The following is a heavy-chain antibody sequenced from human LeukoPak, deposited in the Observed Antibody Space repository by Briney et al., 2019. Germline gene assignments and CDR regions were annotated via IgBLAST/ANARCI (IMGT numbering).Heavy chain of an antibody. V-gene: IGHV4-59*01. CDR3: ARAHSSSWYMDY. CDR1: GGSISNYY. Sequence: PSETLSLTCTVSGGSISNYYWSWIRQPPEKGLEWIGYIYSSGSTNYNPSLKSRVTISVDTSKNQLSLRLNSVTAADAAVYYCARAHSSSWYMDYWGQGTLVTVS. J-gene: IGHJ4*02. CDR2: IYSSGST. D-gene: IGHD6-13*01.